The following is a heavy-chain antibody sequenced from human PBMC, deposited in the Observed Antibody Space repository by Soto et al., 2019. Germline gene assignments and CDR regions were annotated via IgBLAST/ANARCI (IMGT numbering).Heavy chain of an antibody. Sequence: GASVKVSCKASGGTFSSYAISWVRRAPGQGLEWMGGIIPIFGTANYAQKFQGRVTITADESTSTAYMELSSLRSEDTAVYYCAVPSNHRAHYYGMDVWGQGTTVTVSS. V-gene: IGHV1-69*13. D-gene: IGHD4-4*01. CDR2: IIPIFGTA. CDR3: AVPSNHRAHYYGMDV. J-gene: IGHJ6*02. CDR1: GGTFSSYA.